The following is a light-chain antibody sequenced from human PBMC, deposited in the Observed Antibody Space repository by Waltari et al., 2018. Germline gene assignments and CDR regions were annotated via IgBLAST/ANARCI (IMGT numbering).Light chain of an antibody. V-gene: IGLV4-69*01. J-gene: IGLJ2*01. CDR3: QTWGTGIVI. CDR2: LSRDGSH. Sequence: QLVLTQSPSASASLGASVKLTCTLNSGHRNYGIAWLHQQPEKGPRYLMRLSRDGSHNKGDGIPDRFSGSSSGAERSLTISNLQSEDEADYYCQTWGTGIVIFGGGTKLTVL. CDR1: SGHRNYG.